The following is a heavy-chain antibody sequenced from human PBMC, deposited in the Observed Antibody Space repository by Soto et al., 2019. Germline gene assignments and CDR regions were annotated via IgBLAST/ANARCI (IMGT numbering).Heavy chain of an antibody. CDR3: AKSLRGSYPFDY. J-gene: IGHJ4*02. V-gene: IGHV3-23*01. CDR1: GFTFSSYA. D-gene: IGHD1-26*01. CDR2: ISGSGGNT. Sequence: EVQLLESGGGLVQPGGSLRLSCATSGFTFSSYAMSWVRQAPGKGLEWVSTISGSGGNTYYADSAKGRFTISRDNSKNTLYLQMNSLRAEDTAVYYCAKSLRGSYPFDYWGQGTLVTVSS.